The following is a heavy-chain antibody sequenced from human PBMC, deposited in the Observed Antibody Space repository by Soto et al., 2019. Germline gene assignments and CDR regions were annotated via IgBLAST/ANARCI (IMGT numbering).Heavy chain of an antibody. CDR2: IYSSGST. Sequence: SETLSLTCTVTGGTISGYYWTWIRQSAGGGLEWIGRIYSSGSTNYNPSLKSRVTISLDASMNHLPLRLSSVTAADTAVYYCARGQRFSDWFDPWGQGTLVTVSS. J-gene: IGHJ5*02. CDR3: ARGQRFSDWFDP. CDR1: GGTISGYY. D-gene: IGHD3-3*01. V-gene: IGHV4-4*07.